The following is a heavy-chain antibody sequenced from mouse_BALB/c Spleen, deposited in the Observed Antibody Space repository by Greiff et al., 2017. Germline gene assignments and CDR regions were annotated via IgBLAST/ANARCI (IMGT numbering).Heavy chain of an antibody. J-gene: IGHJ4*01. D-gene: IGHD4-1*02. CDR2: IWAGGST. Sequence: QVQLKESGPGLVAPSQSLSITCPFPGFSLTSYGVHWVRQPPGKGLEWLGVIWAGGSTNYNSALMSRLSISKDNSKSQVFLKMNSLQTDDTAMYYCARDPNWDGPYAMDYWGQGTSVTVSS. CDR3: ARDPNWDGPYAMDY. CDR1: GFSLTSYG. V-gene: IGHV2-9*02.